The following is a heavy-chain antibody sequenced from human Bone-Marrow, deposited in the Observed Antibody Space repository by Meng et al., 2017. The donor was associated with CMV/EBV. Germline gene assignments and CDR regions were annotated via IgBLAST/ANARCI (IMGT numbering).Heavy chain of an antibody. V-gene: IGHV1-2*02. CDR1: GYTFTGYY. CDR2: INPNSGGT. J-gene: IGHJ3*02. D-gene: IGHD3-3*01. CDR3: ARGEAYDFWSGHTGRAFDI. Sequence: ASVKVSCKASGYTFTGYYMHWVRQAPGQGLEWMGWINPNSGGTNYAQKFQGRVTMTRDTSISTAYMELSRLRSDDTAVYYCARGEAYDFWSGHTGRAFDIWGQGTMVTVSS.